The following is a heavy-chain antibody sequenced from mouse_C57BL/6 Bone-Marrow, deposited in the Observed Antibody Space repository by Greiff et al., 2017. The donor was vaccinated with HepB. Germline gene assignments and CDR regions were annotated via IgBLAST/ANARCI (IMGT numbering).Heavy chain of an antibody. CDR3: AREKAPYFDY. CDR2: IDPSDSYT. Sequence: QVQLQQPGAELVMPGASVKLSCKASGYTFTSYWMHWVKQSPGQGLEWIGEIDPSDSYTNYNQKFKGKSTLTVDKSSSTAYMQLSSLTSEDSAVYYCAREKAPYFDYWGQGTTLTVSS. V-gene: IGHV1-69*01. CDR1: GYTFTSYW. J-gene: IGHJ2*01.